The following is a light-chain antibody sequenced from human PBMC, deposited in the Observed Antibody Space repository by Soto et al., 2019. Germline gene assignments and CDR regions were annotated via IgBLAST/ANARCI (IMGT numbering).Light chain of an antibody. CDR1: QGIISN. Sequence: DTVMTQSPVTLSVSPGERVTLSCRASQGIISNLAWYQQKRGQAPRVLIYGASTRATGVPDRFSGSGSGTEFTLTITSLQSEDSATYYCQQSYTPPLTFGGGTKVDIK. CDR2: GAS. V-gene: IGKV3-15*01. J-gene: IGKJ4*01. CDR3: QQSYTPPLT.